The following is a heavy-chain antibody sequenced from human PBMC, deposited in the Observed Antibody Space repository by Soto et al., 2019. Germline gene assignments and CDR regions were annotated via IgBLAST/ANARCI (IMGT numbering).Heavy chain of an antibody. CDR1: GFTFSSYG. J-gene: IGHJ5*02. CDR2: IWYDGSNK. V-gene: IGHV3-33*01. Sequence: QVQLVESGGGVVQPGRSLRLSCAASGFTFSSYGMHWVRQAPGKGLEWVAVIWYDGSNKYYADSVKGRFTISRDNSKNTLYLQMNSLRAEETAVYYCARDPGRGSPPSNWFDPWGQGTLVTVSS. CDR3: ARDPGRGSPPSNWFDP. D-gene: IGHD5-12*01.